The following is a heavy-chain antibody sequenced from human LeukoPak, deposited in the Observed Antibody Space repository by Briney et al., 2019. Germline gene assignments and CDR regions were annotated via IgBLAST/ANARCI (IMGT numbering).Heavy chain of an antibody. CDR3: ARGRASSAHFDY. CDR1: RYTFTGYY. Sequence: RASVKVSCKASRYTFTGYYMHWVRQAPGQGLEWMGWINPNSGGTNYAQKFQGRVTMTRDTSISTAYMELSRLRSDDTAVYYCARGRASSAHFDYWGQGTLVTVSS. V-gene: IGHV1-2*02. J-gene: IGHJ4*02. CDR2: INPNSGGT.